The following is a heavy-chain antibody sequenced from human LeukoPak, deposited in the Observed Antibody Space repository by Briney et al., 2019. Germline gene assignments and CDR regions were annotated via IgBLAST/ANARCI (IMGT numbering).Heavy chain of an antibody. CDR3: ARTLGVVGANFDY. CDR2: INPNSGGT. V-gene: IGHV1-2*02. CDR1: GYTFTGYY. J-gene: IGHJ4*02. D-gene: IGHD1-26*01. Sequence: AASVKVSCKASGYTFTGYYMHWVRHAPGQGLEWMGWINPNSGGTNYAQKFQGRVTMTRDTSISTAYMELSRLRSDDTAVYYCARTLGVVGANFDYWGQGTLVTVSS.